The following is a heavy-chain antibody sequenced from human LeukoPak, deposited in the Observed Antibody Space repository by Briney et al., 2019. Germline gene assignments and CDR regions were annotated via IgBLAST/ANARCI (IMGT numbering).Heavy chain of an antibody. CDR3: ARENYYDSSGYPRGGAFDI. CDR1: GGSISSSSYY. V-gene: IGHV4-39*01. J-gene: IGHJ3*02. Sequence: PSETLSLTCTVSGGSISSSSYYWGWIRQPPGKGLEWIGSIYYSGSTYYNPSLKSRVTISVDTSKNQFSLKLSSVTAADTAVYYCARENYYDSSGYPRGGAFDIWGQGTMVTVSS. CDR2: IYYSGST. D-gene: IGHD3-22*01.